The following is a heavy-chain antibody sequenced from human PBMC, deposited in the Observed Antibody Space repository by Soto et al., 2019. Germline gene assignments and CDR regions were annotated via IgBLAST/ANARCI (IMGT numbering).Heavy chain of an antibody. D-gene: IGHD3-10*01. CDR2: IYYSGST. J-gene: IGHJ4*02. V-gene: IGHV4-31*03. Sequence: QVQLQESGPGLVKPSQTLSLTCTVSGGSVSSGGYYWSWIRQHPGKGLEWIGYIYYSGSTYYNPSLKSRVTISVDTSKNQFSLKLSSVTAADTAVYYCARDRASSGSYWDYWGQGTLVTVSS. CDR1: GGSVSSGGYY. CDR3: ARDRASSGSYWDY.